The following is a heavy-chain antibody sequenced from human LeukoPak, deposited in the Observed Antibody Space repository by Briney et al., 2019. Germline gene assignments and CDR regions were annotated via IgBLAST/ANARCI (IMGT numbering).Heavy chain of an antibody. J-gene: IGHJ4*02. Sequence: SQTLSLTCAVSGASISSGDYSWSWIRQPPGRCLEWIGYIYHSGSTTYNPSLKSRLTISLDRSKNQISLKLNSVTAADTAVYYCAADYTSRSYRFDHWGQGTLVTVSS. CDR1: GASISSGDYS. V-gene: IGHV4-30-2*01. CDR3: AADYTSRSYRFDH. CDR2: IYHSGST. D-gene: IGHD3-10*01.